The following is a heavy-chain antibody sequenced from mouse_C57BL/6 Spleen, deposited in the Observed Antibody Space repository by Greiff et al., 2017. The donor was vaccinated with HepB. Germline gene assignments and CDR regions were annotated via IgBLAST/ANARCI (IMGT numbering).Heavy chain of an antibody. V-gene: IGHV1-42*01. J-gene: IGHJ4*01. Sequence: EVQLQQSGPELVKPGASVKISCKASGYSFTGYYMNWVKQSPEKSLEWIGEINPSTGGTTYNQKFKAKATLTVDKSSSTAYMQLKSLTSEDSAVYYCESSELGRGYYAMDYWGQGTSVTVSS. CDR2: INPSTGGT. CDR1: GYSFTGYY. CDR3: ESSELGRGYYAMDY. D-gene: IGHD4-1*01.